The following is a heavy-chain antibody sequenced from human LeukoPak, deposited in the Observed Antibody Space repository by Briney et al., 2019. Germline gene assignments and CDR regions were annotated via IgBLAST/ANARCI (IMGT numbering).Heavy chain of an antibody. D-gene: IGHD3-10*01. CDR2: ISVSDAGT. V-gene: IGHV3-23*01. Sequence: QPGGSLRLSCAASGFTFSNYDMSWVRQAPGKGLNWVSTISVSDAGTYYADSVKGRFTISRDNSKNTLYLQMNSLRAEDTAVYYCAKLFGSGSYYNGPVLAEAPPSYYMDVWGKGTTVTVSS. CDR1: GFTFSNYD. J-gene: IGHJ6*03. CDR3: AKLFGSGSYYNGPVLAEAPPSYYMDV.